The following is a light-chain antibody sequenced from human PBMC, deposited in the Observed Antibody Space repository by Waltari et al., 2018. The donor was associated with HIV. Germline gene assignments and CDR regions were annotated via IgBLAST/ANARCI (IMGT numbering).Light chain of an antibody. CDR1: DLNDYEY. J-gene: IGLJ2*01. V-gene: IGLV2-14*01. CDR2: EVS. Sequence: QSALTQPASVSGSPGQSITISCDLNDYEYGSWYPRHPGKAPKVIIYEVSNRPSGLSNRFSGSKSGNTATLTISGLQPEDEAEYFCTSYISSSSPVFGRGTKVTVL. CDR3: TSYISSSSPV.